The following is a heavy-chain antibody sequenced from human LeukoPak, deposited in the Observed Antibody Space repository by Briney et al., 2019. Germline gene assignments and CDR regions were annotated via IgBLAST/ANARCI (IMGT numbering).Heavy chain of an antibody. D-gene: IGHD3-10*01. CDR1: GFTFSSYP. J-gene: IGHJ4*02. V-gene: IGHV3-30*04. Sequence: PGGSLRLSCAASGFTFSSYPMHWVRQAPGKGLEWVAVISHDGGNREYVDSVKGRFTISRDDSKNTLYLQTNSLRAEDTAMYYCAKAQGSAFYDYWGQGTLVTVSS. CDR2: ISHDGGNR. CDR3: AKAQGSAFYDY.